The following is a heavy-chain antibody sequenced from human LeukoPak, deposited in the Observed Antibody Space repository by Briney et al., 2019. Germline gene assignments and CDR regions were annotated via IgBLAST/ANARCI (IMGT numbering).Heavy chain of an antibody. J-gene: IGHJ3*02. CDR2: INPSGGST. V-gene: IGHV1-46*01. Sequence: GASVKVSCKASGYTFTSYYMHWVRQAPGQGLEWMGIINPSGGSTSYAQKFQGRVTMTRDTSISTACMELSRLRSDDTAVYYCARGHRRIVGAPREDAFDIWGQGTMVTVSS. CDR1: GYTFTSYY. D-gene: IGHD1-26*01. CDR3: ARGHRRIVGAPREDAFDI.